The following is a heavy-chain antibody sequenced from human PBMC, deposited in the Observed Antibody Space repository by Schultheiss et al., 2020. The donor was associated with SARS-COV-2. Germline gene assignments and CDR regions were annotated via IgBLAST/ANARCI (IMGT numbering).Heavy chain of an antibody. D-gene: IGHD3-3*01. CDR1: GFTFSSYW. CDR3: ARDMLGYDFWSGYYGWFDP. J-gene: IGHJ5*02. CDR2: IKQDGSEK. Sequence: GGSLRLSCAASGFTFSSYWMSWVRQAPGKGLEWVANIKQDGSEKYYVDSVKGRFTISRDNAKNSLYLQMNSLRAEDTAVYYCARDMLGYDFWSGYYGWFDPWGQGTLVTVSS. V-gene: IGHV3-7*01.